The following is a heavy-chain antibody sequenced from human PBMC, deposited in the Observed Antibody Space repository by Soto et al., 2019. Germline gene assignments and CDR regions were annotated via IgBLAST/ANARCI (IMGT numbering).Heavy chain of an antibody. Sequence: PSETLSLTCAVYGGSFSGYYWSWIRQPPGKGLEWIGEINHSGSTNYNPSLKSRVTISVDTSKNQFSLKLSSVTAADTAVYYCVGSSGYYTYYFDYWGQGTLVTVS. CDR2: INHSGST. CDR3: VGSSGYYTYYFDY. D-gene: IGHD3-22*01. CDR1: GGSFSGYY. V-gene: IGHV4-34*01. J-gene: IGHJ4*02.